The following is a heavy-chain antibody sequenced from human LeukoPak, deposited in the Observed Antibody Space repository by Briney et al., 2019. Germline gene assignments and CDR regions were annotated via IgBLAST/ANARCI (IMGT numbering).Heavy chain of an antibody. CDR2: IYYSGTT. Sequence: SETLSLTCTVSGGSISNYYWIWIRQPPGKGLEWMGYIYYSGTTKYNPSLKSRATISVDTSKNQFSLNLNSVSAADTAVYYCARGAYSSGWYLEYWGQGTLVTVSS. CDR1: GGSISNYY. J-gene: IGHJ4*02. V-gene: IGHV4-59*01. CDR3: ARGAYSSGWYLEY. D-gene: IGHD6-19*01.